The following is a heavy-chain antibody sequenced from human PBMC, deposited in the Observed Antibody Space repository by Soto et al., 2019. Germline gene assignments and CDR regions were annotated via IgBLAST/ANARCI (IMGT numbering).Heavy chain of an antibody. CDR1: GYTFTTYG. Sequence: ASVKVSCKASGYTFTTYGISWVRQAPGQGLEWMGRISVYNGNTNYAQKLQGRVTMTTDTSTSTAYMELRSLRSDDTAVYYCARVSSWYRKDDYYYGMDVWGQGTTVTVSS. CDR3: ARVSSWYRKDDYYYGMDV. J-gene: IGHJ6*02. V-gene: IGHV1-18*01. CDR2: ISVYNGNT. D-gene: IGHD6-13*01.